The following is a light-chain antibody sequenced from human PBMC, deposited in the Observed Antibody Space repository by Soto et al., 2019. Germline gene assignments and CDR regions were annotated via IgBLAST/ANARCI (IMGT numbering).Light chain of an antibody. CDR3: QQYVSFLCT. J-gene: IGKJ1*01. CDR1: QSISSW. V-gene: IGKV1-5*01. CDR2: DAS. Sequence: DIQMTQSPSTLSASVGDRVTITCRASQSISSWLAWYQQKPGQAPKLLIYDASSLESGCPSRFSGSGSWTAFTSTISILQRDDFATNNSQQYVSFLCTLGQGTKAAIK.